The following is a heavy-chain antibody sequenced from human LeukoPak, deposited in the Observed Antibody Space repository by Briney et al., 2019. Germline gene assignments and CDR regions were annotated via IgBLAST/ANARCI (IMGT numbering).Heavy chain of an antibody. D-gene: IGHD3-22*01. J-gene: IGHJ3*02. CDR3: ARDDYDSSGLDDAFDI. Sequence: GGSLRLSCAASGFTLDDYGMSWVRQAPGKGLEWVSGINWNGGSTGYADSVKGRFTISRDNAKNSLYLQMNSLRAEDTALYYCARDDYDSSGLDDAFDIWGQGTMVTVSS. CDR2: INWNGGST. CDR1: GFTLDDYG. V-gene: IGHV3-20*04.